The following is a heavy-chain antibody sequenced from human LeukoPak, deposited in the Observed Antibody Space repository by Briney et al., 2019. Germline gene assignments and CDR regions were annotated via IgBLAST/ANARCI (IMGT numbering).Heavy chain of an antibody. CDR3: ARDLSPYGSGSHFDY. D-gene: IGHD3-10*01. Sequence: VASVKVSCKASGYTFTSYGISWVRQAPGQGLEWMGWISAYNGNTNYAQKLQGRVTMTTDTSTSTAYMELRSLRSDDTAVYYCARDLSPYGSGSHFDYWGQGTLVTVSS. CDR1: GYTFTSYG. V-gene: IGHV1-18*01. J-gene: IGHJ4*02. CDR2: ISAYNGNT.